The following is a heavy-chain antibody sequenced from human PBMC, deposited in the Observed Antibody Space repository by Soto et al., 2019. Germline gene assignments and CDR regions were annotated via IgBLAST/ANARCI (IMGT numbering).Heavy chain of an antibody. J-gene: IGHJ4*02. Sequence: SETLSLTCTVSGGSISSGGYYWSWIRQHPGKGLEWIGYIYYSGSTYYNPSLKSRVTISVDTSKNQFSLKLSSVTAADTAVYYCARVGRRWAPITYFDYWGQGTLVTVSS. V-gene: IGHV4-31*03. CDR1: GGSISSGGYY. D-gene: IGHD1-20*01. CDR2: IYYSGST. CDR3: ARVGRRWAPITYFDY.